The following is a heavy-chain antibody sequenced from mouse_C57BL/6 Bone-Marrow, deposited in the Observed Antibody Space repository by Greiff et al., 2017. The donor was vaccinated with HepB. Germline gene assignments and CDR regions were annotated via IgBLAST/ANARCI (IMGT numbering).Heavy chain of an antibody. Sequence: VMLVESGAELARPGASVKLSCKASGYTFTSYGISWVKQRTGQGLEWIGEIYPRSGNTYYNEKFKGKATLTADKSSSTAYMELRSLTSEDSAVYFCARAHYDYDEGTWFAYWGQGTLVTVSA. CDR2: IYPRSGNT. CDR1: GYTFTSYG. J-gene: IGHJ3*01. V-gene: IGHV1-81*01. CDR3: ARAHYDYDEGTWFAY. D-gene: IGHD2-4*01.